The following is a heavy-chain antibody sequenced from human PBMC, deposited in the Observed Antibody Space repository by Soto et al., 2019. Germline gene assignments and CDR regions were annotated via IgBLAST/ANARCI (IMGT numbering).Heavy chain of an antibody. Sequence: PSETLSLTCTVSCGSISSYYWSWIRQPPGKGLEWIGYIYYSGSTNYNPSLKSRVTISVDTSKNQFSLKLSSVTAADTAVYYCARGLGRRAARPFDYWGQGTLVTVSS. CDR3: ARGLGRRAARPFDY. J-gene: IGHJ4*02. D-gene: IGHD6-6*01. V-gene: IGHV4-59*01. CDR1: CGSISSYY. CDR2: IYYSGST.